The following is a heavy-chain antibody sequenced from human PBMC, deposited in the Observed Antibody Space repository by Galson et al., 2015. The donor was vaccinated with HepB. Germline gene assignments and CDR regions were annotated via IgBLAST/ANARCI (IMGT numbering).Heavy chain of an antibody. CDR2: IKSKTDGGTT. D-gene: IGHD3-22*01. Sequence: SLRLSCAASGFTFSNAWMNWVRQAPGKGLEWVGRIKSKTDGGTTDYAAPVEGRFTISRDDSKNTLYLQMNSLKTEDTAVYYCTTDQTYYYDSSGYYQSDYWGQGTLVTVSS. V-gene: IGHV3-15*07. CDR1: GFTFSNAW. J-gene: IGHJ4*02. CDR3: TTDQTYYYDSSGYYQSDY.